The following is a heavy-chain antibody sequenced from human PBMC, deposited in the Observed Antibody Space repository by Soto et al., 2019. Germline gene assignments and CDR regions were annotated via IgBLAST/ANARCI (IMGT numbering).Heavy chain of an antibody. V-gene: IGHV3-30-3*01. D-gene: IGHD5-12*01. Sequence: PGGSLRLSCAASGFTFSSYAMHWVRQAPGKGLEWVAVISYDGSNKYYADSVKGRFTISRDNSKNTLYLQMNSLRAEDTAVYYCARDSGYDGFLVYWGQGTLVTVSS. CDR2: ISYDGSNK. CDR3: ARDSGYDGFLVY. J-gene: IGHJ4*02. CDR1: GFTFSSYA.